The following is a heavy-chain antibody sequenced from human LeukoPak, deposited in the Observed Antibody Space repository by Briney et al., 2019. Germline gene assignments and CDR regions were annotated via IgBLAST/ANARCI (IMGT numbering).Heavy chain of an antibody. D-gene: IGHD1-26*01. J-gene: IGHJ5*02. CDR2: INHSGST. Sequence: KPSETLSLTCAVYGGSFSGYYWSWIRQPPGKGLEWIGEINHSGSTYYNPSLKSRVTISVDTSKNQFSLKLSSVTAADTAVYYCARETNSGSYSGWFDPWGQGTLVTVSS. V-gene: IGHV4-34*01. CDR1: GGSFSGYY. CDR3: ARETNSGSYSGWFDP.